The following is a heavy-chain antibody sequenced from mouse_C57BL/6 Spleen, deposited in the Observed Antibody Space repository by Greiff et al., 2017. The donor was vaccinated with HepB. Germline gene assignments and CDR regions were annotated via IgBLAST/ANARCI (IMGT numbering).Heavy chain of an antibody. Sequence: QVQLQQPGAELVRPGSSVKLSCKASGYTFTSYWMDWVKQRPGQGLEWIGNIYPSDSETHYNQKFKDKATLTVDKSSSTAYRQLSSLTSEDSAVYYCATMITTRYFDVWGTGTTVTVSS. J-gene: IGHJ1*03. D-gene: IGHD2-4*01. CDR2: IYPSDSET. CDR1: GYTFTSYW. CDR3: ATMITTRYFDV. V-gene: IGHV1-61*01.